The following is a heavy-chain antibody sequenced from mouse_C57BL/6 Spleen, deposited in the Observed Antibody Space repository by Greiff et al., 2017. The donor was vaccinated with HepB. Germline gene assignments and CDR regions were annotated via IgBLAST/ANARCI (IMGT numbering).Heavy chain of an antibody. D-gene: IGHD3-3*01. J-gene: IGHJ4*01. CDR1: GFTFSDYG. CDR2: ISSGSSTI. Sequence: EVMLVESGGGLVKPGGSLKLSCAASGFTFSDYGMHWVRQAPEKGLEWVAYISSGSSTIYYADTVKGRFTISRDNAKNTLFLQMTSLRSEDTAMYYCARDPGLYAMDYWGQGTSVTVSS. CDR3: ARDPGLYAMDY. V-gene: IGHV5-17*01.